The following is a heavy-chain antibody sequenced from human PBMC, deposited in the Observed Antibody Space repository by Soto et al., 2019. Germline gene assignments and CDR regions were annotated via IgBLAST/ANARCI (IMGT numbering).Heavy chain of an antibody. CDR2: ISYDGSNK. V-gene: IGHV3-30-3*01. J-gene: IGHJ4*02. D-gene: IGHD1-7*01. CDR3: ARDVAGTTKYYY. Sequence: QVQLVESGGGVVQPGRSLRLSCAASGFTFSSYAMHWVRQAPGKGLEWVAVISYDGSNKYYADSVKGRFTISRDNSKNTLYLQMNSLRAEDTAVYYCARDVAGTTKYYYWGQGTLVNVSS. CDR1: GFTFSSYA.